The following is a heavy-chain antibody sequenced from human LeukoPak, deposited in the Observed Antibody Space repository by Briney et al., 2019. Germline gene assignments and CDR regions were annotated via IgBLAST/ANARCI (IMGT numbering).Heavy chain of an antibody. CDR2: IDTNTGAT. Sequence: ASVKVSCKASGSTFTAYYIHWVRQAPGQGLEGMGGIDTNTGATKYAQKFQGRVTITRDTSTGPAYMGLSSLISGDTALYYWASAAFCAGGSCNVQRVASCGPGTLVTVSS. CDR3: ASAAFCAGGSCNVQRVAS. D-gene: IGHD2-8*02. J-gene: IGHJ4*02. CDR1: GSTFTAYY. V-gene: IGHV1-2*02.